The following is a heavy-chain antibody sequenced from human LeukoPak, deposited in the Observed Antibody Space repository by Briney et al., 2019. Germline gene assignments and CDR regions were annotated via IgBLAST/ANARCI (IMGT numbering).Heavy chain of an antibody. CDR3: ATDAGLWRSGSYLDY. V-gene: IGHV1-24*01. Sequence: ASVKVSCKVSGYTLTELSMHWVRQAPGKGLEWMGGFDPEDGETIYAQKFQGRVTMTEDTSTDTAYMELSSLRSEDTAVYYCATDAGLWRSGSYLDYWGQGTLVTVSS. CDR1: GYTLTELS. CDR2: FDPEDGET. D-gene: IGHD3-10*01. J-gene: IGHJ4*02.